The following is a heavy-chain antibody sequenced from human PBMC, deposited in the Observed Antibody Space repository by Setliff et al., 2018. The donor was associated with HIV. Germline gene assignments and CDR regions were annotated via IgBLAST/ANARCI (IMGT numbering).Heavy chain of an antibody. D-gene: IGHD2-15*01. Sequence: KPSETLSLTCTVYGGSLTNHYWTWIRQPPGRGLEWIGEITDTGHTNYNSSLQSRATISLDTPRKQFSLKLTSVTASDAAVYYCARAPSCIGGNCILYYYYYSGLDAWGQGTTVTAP. CDR2: ITDTGHT. CDR3: ARAPSCIGGNCILYYYYYSGLDA. CDR1: GGSLTNHY. J-gene: IGHJ6*02. V-gene: IGHV4-34*01.